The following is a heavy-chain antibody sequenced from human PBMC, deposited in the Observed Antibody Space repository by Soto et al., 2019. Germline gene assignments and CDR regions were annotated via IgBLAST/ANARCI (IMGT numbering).Heavy chain of an antibody. CDR2: TYYRSKWYN. CDR3: ARDAVPRGWDCSSTSGYSYYYYYGMDV. CDR1: GDSVSSNSAA. Sequence: SQTLSLTCAISGDSVSSNSAAWNWIRQSPSRGLEWLGRTYYRSKWYNDYAVSVKSRITINPDTSKNQCSLQLNSVTPEDTAVYYCARDAVPRGWDCSSTSGYSYYYYYGMDVWGQGTTVTVSS. D-gene: IGHD2-2*02. V-gene: IGHV6-1*01. J-gene: IGHJ6*02.